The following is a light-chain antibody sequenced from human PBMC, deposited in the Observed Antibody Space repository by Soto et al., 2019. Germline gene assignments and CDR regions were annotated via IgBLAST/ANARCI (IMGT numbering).Light chain of an antibody. J-gene: IGLJ1*01. V-gene: IGLV2-14*03. CDR2: DVS. Sequence: QSVLTQPASVSGSPGQSITISCTGTSSDVGGYNYVSWYQHHPGKAPKLMIYDVSNRPSGVSNRFSGSKSGNTASLTISGLQAEDEADYYCNSYTSTSTSYVFGNGTKVTVL. CDR3: NSYTSTSTSYV. CDR1: SSDVGGYNY.